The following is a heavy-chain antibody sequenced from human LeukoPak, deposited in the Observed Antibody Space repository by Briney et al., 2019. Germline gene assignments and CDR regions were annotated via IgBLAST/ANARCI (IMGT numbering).Heavy chain of an antibody. V-gene: IGHV3-30*02. CDR2: IRYDGSNK. CDR1: GFTFSSYG. Sequence: GGSLRLSCAASGFTFSSYGMHWVRQAPGKGLEWVAFIRYDGSNKYYADSVKGRFTISRDNSKNMLYLQMNSLRAEDTAVYYCAKDRAPGQFTIFGVAPDYWGQGTLVTVSS. J-gene: IGHJ4*02. CDR3: AKDRAPGQFTIFGVAPDY. D-gene: IGHD3-3*01.